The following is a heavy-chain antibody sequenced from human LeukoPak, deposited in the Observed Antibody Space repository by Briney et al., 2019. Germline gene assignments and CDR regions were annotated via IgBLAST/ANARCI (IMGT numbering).Heavy chain of an antibody. CDR2: ISGSGGST. Sequence: GGSLRLSCAVSGFTLTNHGVSWVRQAPGKGLEWVSAISGSGGSTYYADSVEGRFTISRDNSKNTLYLQMNSLRAEDTAVYYCAKTAGIIAAAPYYFDYWGQGTLVTVSS. J-gene: IGHJ4*02. V-gene: IGHV3-23*01. CDR3: AKTAGIIAAAPYYFDY. CDR1: GFTLTNHG. D-gene: IGHD6-13*01.